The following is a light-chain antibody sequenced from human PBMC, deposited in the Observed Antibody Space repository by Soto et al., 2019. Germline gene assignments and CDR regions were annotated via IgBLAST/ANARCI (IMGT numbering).Light chain of an antibody. Sequence: EIVLTQSPGTRSLFPGERATLSCRATQSVNSDYLAWYQQKPGQAPRLLIYIASRRATGIPDRFSGSGSGTDYTLTINRLEPEDFAVYYCQQYGTSPWTFGQGTKVEIK. CDR1: QSVNSDY. CDR3: QQYGTSPWT. V-gene: IGKV3-20*01. J-gene: IGKJ1*01. CDR2: IAS.